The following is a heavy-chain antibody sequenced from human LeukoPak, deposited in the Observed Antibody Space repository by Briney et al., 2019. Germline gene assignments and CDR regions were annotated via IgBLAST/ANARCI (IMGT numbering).Heavy chain of an antibody. V-gene: IGHV1-18*01. CDR3: ARVSGYGEPTRGNIAVAGTDAFDI. D-gene: IGHD6-19*01. CDR1: GYTFTSYG. Sequence: GASVKVSCKASGYTFTSYGISWVRQAPGQGFEWMGWISAYNGNTNYAQKLQGRVTMTTDTSTSTAYMELRSLRSDDTAVYYCARVSGYGEPTRGNIAVAGTDAFDIWGQGTMVTVSS. CDR2: ISAYNGNT. J-gene: IGHJ3*02.